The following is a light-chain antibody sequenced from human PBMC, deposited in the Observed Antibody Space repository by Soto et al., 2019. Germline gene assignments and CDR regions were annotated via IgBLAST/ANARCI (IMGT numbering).Light chain of an antibody. Sequence: DIQMTQSPSSLSASVGDRVTITCRARQNIRNYLNWYQQKPGDDPKLLIYAASTLQGAVPSRFSGSGAWTDFTRPISSLQPEDFATYHCQQGHSTPYTFGQETRLEI. CDR2: AAS. V-gene: IGKV1-39*01. J-gene: IGKJ2*01. CDR1: QNIRNY. CDR3: QQGHSTPYT.